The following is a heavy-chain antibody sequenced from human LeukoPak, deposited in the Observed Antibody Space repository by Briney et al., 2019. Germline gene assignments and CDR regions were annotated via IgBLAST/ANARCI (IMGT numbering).Heavy chain of an antibody. J-gene: IGHJ4*02. V-gene: IGHV4-38-2*01. D-gene: IGHD3-3*01. CDR3: ARYKYYDFWSGPFFDY. CDR2: IYHSGST. CDR1: GYSISSGYY. Sequence: PSETLSLTCAVSGYSISSGYYWGWIRQPPGKGLEWIGSIYHSGSTYYNPSLKSRVTISVDTSKNQFSLKLSSVTAADTAVYYCARYKYYDFWSGPFFDYWGQGTLVTASS.